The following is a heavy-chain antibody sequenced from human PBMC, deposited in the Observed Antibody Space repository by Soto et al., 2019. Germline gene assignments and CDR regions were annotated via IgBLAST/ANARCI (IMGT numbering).Heavy chain of an antibody. J-gene: IGHJ6*03. CDR3: ARESMTTVTTAYFHYYYMDV. Sequence: PGGSLRLSCAASGFTVSSNYLTWVRQAPGKGLEWVSVIYSGGGTYYADSVKGRFTISRDNSKNTLYLQMNSLRAEDTAVYYCARESMTTVTTAYFHYYYMDVWGKGTTVTVSS. CDR1: GFTVSSNY. D-gene: IGHD4-17*01. V-gene: IGHV3-66*01. CDR2: IYSGGGT.